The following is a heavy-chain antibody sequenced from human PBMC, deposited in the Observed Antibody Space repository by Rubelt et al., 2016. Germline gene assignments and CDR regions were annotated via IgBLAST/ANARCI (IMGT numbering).Heavy chain of an antibody. J-gene: IGHJ4*02. V-gene: IGHV3-53*04. D-gene: IGHD6-13*01. CDR2: IYSDGST. CDR1: GFTVSSDY. CDR3: ARARYSSSWTYYFYY. Sequence: EGQLVESGGGLVQPGRSLRLSCTASGFTVSSDYVSWVRQAPEKGLEWVSGIYSDGSTFYTDSVKDRFTISRHNSKNTLYLQLNRLRAEETAVYYWARARYSSSWTYYFYYWGQGTLVTVSS.